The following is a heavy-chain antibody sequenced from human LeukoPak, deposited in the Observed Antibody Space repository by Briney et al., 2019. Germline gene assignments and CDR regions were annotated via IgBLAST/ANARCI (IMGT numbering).Heavy chain of an antibody. J-gene: IGHJ3*02. CDR1: GYTLTELS. Sequence: ASVKVSCKVSGYTLTELSMHWVRQAPGKGLEWMGGFDPEDGETIYAQKFQGRVAMTEDTSTDIAYMELSSLRSEDTAVYYCATAPGSYYSDAFDIWGQGTMVTVSS. CDR2: FDPEDGET. D-gene: IGHD3-10*01. CDR3: ATAPGSYYSDAFDI. V-gene: IGHV1-24*01.